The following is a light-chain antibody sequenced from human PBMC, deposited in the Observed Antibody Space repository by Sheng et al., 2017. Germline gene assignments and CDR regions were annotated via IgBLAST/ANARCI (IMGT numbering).Light chain of an antibody. V-gene: IGKV3-11*01. J-gene: IGKJ4*01. CDR1: QSVTSY. CDR3: QQYNSYSLT. Sequence: EIVLTQSPDTLSLFPGERATLFCRASQSVTSYLAWYQHKPGQAPRLLIYAASNRATGIPTRFSGSGSGTDFTLTISSLEPEDFAVYYCQQYNSYSLTFGGGTKVEIK. CDR2: AAS.